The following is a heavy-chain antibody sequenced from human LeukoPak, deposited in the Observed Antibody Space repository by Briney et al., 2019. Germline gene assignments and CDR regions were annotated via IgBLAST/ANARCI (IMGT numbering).Heavy chain of an antibody. J-gene: IGHJ4*02. V-gene: IGHV1-46*01. D-gene: IGHD3-22*01. CDR3: ARDQRYYDSSGHLDY. CDR2: INPGGGST. CDR1: GYTFTSYY. Sequence: GASVKVSCKASGYTFTSYYIHWVRQAPGRGLEWMGVINPGGGSTSYAQKFQGRVTMTRDTSTSTVYMELSSLRSEDTAVYYCARDQRYYDSSGHLDYWGQGTLVTVSS.